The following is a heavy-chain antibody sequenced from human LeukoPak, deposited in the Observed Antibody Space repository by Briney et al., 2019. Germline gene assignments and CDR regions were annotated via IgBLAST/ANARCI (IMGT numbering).Heavy chain of an antibody. CDR3: ARVVVVIPREQDAFDI. CDR1: GGSISSSSYY. CDR2: IYYSGST. J-gene: IGHJ3*02. D-gene: IGHD2-15*01. Sequence: PSETLSLTCTVSGGSISSSSYYWGWIRQPPGKGLEWIGSIYYSGSTYYNPSLKSRVTISVDTSKNQFSLKLSSVAAADTAVYYCARVVVVIPREQDAFDIWGQGTMVTVSS. V-gene: IGHV4-39*07.